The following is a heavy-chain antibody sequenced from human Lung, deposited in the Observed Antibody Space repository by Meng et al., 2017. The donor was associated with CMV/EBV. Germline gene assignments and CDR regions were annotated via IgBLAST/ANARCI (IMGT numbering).Heavy chain of an antibody. J-gene: IGHJ4*02. CDR2: ISSSSSYI. V-gene: IGHV3-21*01. D-gene: IGHD1-26*01. CDR3: ARDPSGSYDY. Sequence: GGSXRLSCAASGFSFSGYALNWVRQAPGKGLEWVSSISSSSSYIYYADSVKGRFTISRDNAKNSLYLQMNSLRAEDTAVYYCARDPSGSYDYWGQGTLVTVSS. CDR1: GFSFSGYA.